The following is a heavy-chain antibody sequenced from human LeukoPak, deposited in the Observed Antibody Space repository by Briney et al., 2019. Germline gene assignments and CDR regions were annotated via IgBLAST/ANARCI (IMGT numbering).Heavy chain of an antibody. CDR2: IYYSGST. CDR1: GGSFSGYY. J-gene: IGHJ3*02. Sequence: PSETLSLTCAVYGGSFSGYYWSWIRQHPGKGLEWIGYIYYSGSTYYNPSLKSRVTISVDTSKNQFSLKLSSVTAADTAVYYRARDFVLWDGGNSGAFDIWGQGTMVTVSS. CDR3: ARDFVLWDGGNSGAFDI. V-gene: IGHV4-31*11. D-gene: IGHD3-16*01.